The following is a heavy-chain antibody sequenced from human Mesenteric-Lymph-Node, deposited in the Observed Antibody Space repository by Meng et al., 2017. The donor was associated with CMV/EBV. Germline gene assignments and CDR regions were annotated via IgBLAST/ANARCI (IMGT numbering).Heavy chain of an antibody. Sequence: GESLKISCAASGFTVSSNYMSWVRQAPGKGLEWVANIKQDGSEKYYVDSVKGRFTISRDNAKNSLYLQMNSLRAEDTAVYYCARRYGPGDYWGQGTLVTVSS. CDR3: ARRYGPGDY. V-gene: IGHV3-7*01. D-gene: IGHD3-10*01. CDR1: GFTVSSNY. CDR2: IKQDGSEK. J-gene: IGHJ4*02.